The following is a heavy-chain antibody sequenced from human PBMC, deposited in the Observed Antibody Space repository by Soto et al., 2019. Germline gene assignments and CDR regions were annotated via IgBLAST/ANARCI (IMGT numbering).Heavy chain of an antibody. J-gene: IGHJ6*02. CDR3: ARDESDYYYDSSGYYYVGYYGMDV. V-gene: IGHV4-61*01. Sequence: PSETLSLTCTVSGGSVSSGSYYWSWIRQPPGKGLEWIGYIYYSGSTNYNPSLKSRVTISVDTSKNQFSLKLSSVTAADTAVYYCARDESDYYYDSSGYYYVGYYGMDVWGQGTTVTVSS. CDR2: IYYSGST. CDR1: GGSVSSGSYY. D-gene: IGHD3-22*01.